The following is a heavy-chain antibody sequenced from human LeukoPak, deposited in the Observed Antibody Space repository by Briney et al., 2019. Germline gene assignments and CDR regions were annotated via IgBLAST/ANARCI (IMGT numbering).Heavy chain of an antibody. J-gene: IGHJ5*02. V-gene: IGHV1-69*13. Sequence: VKVSCKASGGTFSSYAISWVRQAPGQGLEWMGGIIPIFGTANYAQKFQGRVTITADESTSIAYMELSSLRSEDTAVYYCARAPRIAGAARNLRFDPWGQGTRVTVSS. CDR3: ARAPRIAGAARNLRFDP. D-gene: IGHD6-13*01. CDR1: GGTFSSYA. CDR2: IIPIFGTA.